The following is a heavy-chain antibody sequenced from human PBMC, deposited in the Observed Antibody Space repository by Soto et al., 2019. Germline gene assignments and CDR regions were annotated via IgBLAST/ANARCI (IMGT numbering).Heavy chain of an antibody. CDR1: GFTFSSYG. D-gene: IGHD1-1*01. CDR2: IWYDGSNK. J-gene: IGHJ6*04. CDR3: AGDTNWKGGMDV. Sequence: HLGGSLRHSCAASGFTFSSYGMHWVRQAPGKGLEWVAVIWYDGSNKYYADSVKGRFTISRDNSKNTLYLQMNSLRAEDTAVYYCAGDTNWKGGMDVWGKGTKVTVSS. V-gene: IGHV3-33*01.